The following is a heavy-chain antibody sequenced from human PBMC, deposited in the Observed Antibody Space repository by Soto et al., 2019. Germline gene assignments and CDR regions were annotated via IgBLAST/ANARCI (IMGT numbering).Heavy chain of an antibody. CDR3: AKDPSLLVIVTFDY. CDR1: GFTFSSYT. V-gene: IGHV3-23*01. CDR2: ISGSGGST. Sequence: GGSLRLSCAASGFTFSSYTMSWYRQAPGKGLEWVSSISGSGGSTYYADSVKGRFTISRDNSKNTLYLQLNSLRAEDTAVYFCAKDPSLLVIVTFDYWGQGTLVTVSS. J-gene: IGHJ4*02. D-gene: IGHD2-2*01.